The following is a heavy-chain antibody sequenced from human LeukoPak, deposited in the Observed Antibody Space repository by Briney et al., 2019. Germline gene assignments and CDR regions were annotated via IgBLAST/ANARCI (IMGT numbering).Heavy chain of an antibody. Sequence: ASVTVSCTASGYTFTSYYMHWVRQAPGQGLEWMGIINPSGGSTSYAQKFQGRVTMTRDTSTSTVYMELSSLRSEDTAVYYCARDAGPPGLGGSYYRHNGLPFDYWGQGTLVTVSS. D-gene: IGHD1-26*01. CDR2: INPSGGST. V-gene: IGHV1-46*01. CDR1: GYTFTSYY. J-gene: IGHJ4*02. CDR3: ARDAGPPGLGGSYYRHNGLPFDY.